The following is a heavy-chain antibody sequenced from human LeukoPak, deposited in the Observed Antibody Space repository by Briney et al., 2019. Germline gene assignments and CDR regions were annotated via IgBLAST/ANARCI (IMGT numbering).Heavy chain of an antibody. CDR2: ISGSGGST. V-gene: IGHV3-23*01. CDR3: ARDIGWLFNY. CDR1: GFTFSSYA. D-gene: IGHD3-22*01. J-gene: IGHJ4*02. Sequence: GGSLRLSCAASGFTFSSYAMSWVRQAPGKGLEWVSAISGSGGSTYYADSVKGRFTISRDNAKNSLYLQMNSLRAEDTAVYYCARDIGWLFNYWGQGTLVTVSS.